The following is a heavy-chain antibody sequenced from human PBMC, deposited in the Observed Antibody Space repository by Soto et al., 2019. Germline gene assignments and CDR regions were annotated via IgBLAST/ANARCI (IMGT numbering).Heavy chain of an antibody. CDR2: IYYGGST. Sequence: PSETLSLTCAVSGGSIYNSPYYWGWIRQPPGRGLEWIGIIYYGGSTYYNPSLRSRVTISVDTSKNHFSLKLSSVTAADTAVYFCARLNGLAVTDNAFDYWGQGTLVTVSS. J-gene: IGHJ4*02. V-gene: IGHV4-39*02. CDR3: ARLNGLAVTDNAFDY. D-gene: IGHD6-19*01. CDR1: GGSIYNSPYY.